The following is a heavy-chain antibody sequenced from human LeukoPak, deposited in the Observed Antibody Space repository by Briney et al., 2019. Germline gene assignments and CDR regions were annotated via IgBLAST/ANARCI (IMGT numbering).Heavy chain of an antibody. CDR3: ARALYSSSWSFDY. J-gene: IGHJ4*02. CDR1: GFTFNNYH. V-gene: IGHV3-48*01. Sequence: GGSLRLSCAASGFTFNNYHMDWVRQAPGKGLEWVSYISSSSSTIYYADSVKGRFTISRDNAENSLYLQMNSLRAEDTAVYYCARALYSSSWSFDYWGQGTLVTVSS. D-gene: IGHD6-13*01. CDR2: ISSSSSTI.